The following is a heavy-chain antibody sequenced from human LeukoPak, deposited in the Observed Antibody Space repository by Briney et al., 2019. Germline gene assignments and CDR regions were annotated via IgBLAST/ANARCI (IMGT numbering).Heavy chain of an antibody. V-gene: IGHV3-7*01. D-gene: IGHD2-15*01. J-gene: IGHJ4*02. CDR3: ARYHGGYFAY. CDR1: GFTFSVFW. Sequence: GGSLRLSCAASGFTFSVFWMSWVRQAPGKGLEWVANIKQDGSEKHYVDSVKGRFTISRDNDNNSMYLQINSLRAEDTAVYYCARYHGGYFAYWGQGTLVTVSS. CDR2: IKQDGSEK.